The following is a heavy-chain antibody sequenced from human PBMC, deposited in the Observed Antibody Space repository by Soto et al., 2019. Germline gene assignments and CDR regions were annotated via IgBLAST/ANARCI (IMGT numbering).Heavy chain of an antibody. J-gene: IGHJ4*02. Sequence: SETLSLTCDVYGGSFSGYIWTWIRQTPGKGLQWIGQINHSGSANYNPSLKSRVTISVHTSNSQFSLELNSVTAADTAVYYCARGLISGSHYSGGWYYFDSWGQGTQVTAPQ. V-gene: IGHV4-34*01. CDR3: ARGLISGSHYSGGWYYFDS. CDR1: GGSFSGYI. D-gene: IGHD1-26*01. CDR2: INHSGSA.